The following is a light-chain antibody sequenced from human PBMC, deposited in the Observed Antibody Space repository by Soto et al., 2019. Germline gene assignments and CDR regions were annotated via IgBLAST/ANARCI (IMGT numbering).Light chain of an antibody. CDR2: GAS. CDR3: QQYGYSPRT. J-gene: IGKJ1*01. Sequence: EIVLTQSPATLSLSPGERANISCRASQSVTTYLAWYQQKPGQAPRLLIYGASSRATDIPDRFSGSGSGTDFTLTISRLEPEDSAVYFCQQYGYSPRTFGQGTKVDIK. CDR1: QSVTTY. V-gene: IGKV3-20*01.